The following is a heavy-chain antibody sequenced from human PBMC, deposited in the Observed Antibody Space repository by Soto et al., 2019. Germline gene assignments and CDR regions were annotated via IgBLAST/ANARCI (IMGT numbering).Heavy chain of an antibody. Sequence: QVQLVQSGAEVRKPGASVKVSCTASGYTFTNYGITWVRQAPGQGPEWMGWISVNNGNTNYAQKVQVRVTMTTDTSTITAYMALWRLSYDDTAVYYCARAHSYGSYRFFDRWGRGTLVTVSS. D-gene: IGHD5-18*01. J-gene: IGHJ2*01. CDR3: ARAHSYGSYRFFDR. V-gene: IGHV1-18*04. CDR1: GYTFTNYG. CDR2: ISVNNGNT.